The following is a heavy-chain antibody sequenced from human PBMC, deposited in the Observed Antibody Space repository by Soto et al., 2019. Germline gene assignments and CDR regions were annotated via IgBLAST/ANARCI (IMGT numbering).Heavy chain of an antibody. D-gene: IGHD6-13*01. CDR3: AVDYSSTTLTWFDP. Sequence: HVQLVQSGAEVKKPGSSVTVSCKASGDTLKKYVITWVRQAPGQGLEWMGGIIPTFGTAKYAQKFQGRVTITADDSTNSAYMELSGLTSEDTNVYYCAVDYSSTTLTWFDPWGQGTLVTVSS. J-gene: IGHJ5*02. CDR2: IIPTFGTA. V-gene: IGHV1-69*01. CDR1: GDTLKKYV.